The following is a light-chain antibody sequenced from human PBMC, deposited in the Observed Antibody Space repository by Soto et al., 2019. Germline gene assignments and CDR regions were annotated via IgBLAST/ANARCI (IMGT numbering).Light chain of an antibody. CDR3: SSYTSSSTYV. J-gene: IGLJ1*01. Sequence: QSARTQPASGSGAPVQASTISCTGTSSDVGGYNYVSWYQQHPGKAPKLMIYDVSNRPSGVSNRFSGSKSGNTASLTISGLQAEDEADYYCSSYTSSSTYVFGTGTKVTVL. CDR1: SSDVGGYNY. CDR2: DVS. V-gene: IGLV2-14*01.